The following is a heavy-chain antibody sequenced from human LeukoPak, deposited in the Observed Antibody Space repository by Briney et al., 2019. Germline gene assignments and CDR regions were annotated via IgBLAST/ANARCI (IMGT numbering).Heavy chain of an antibody. Sequence: WASVKVSCKASGYTITNYGISWVRQAPGQGLEWVGWISDYNGNTNYAQKLQGRVTMTTDTSTSTAYMELRSLRSDDTAVYYCARDRAYDSPSGGYWGQGTLVTVSS. CDR1: GYTITNYG. J-gene: IGHJ4*02. D-gene: IGHD3-22*01. CDR2: ISDYNGNT. CDR3: ARDRAYDSPSGGY. V-gene: IGHV1-18*01.